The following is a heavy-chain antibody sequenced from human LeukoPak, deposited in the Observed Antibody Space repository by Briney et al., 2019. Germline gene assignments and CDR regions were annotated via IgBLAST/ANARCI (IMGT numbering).Heavy chain of an antibody. J-gene: IGHJ4*02. CDR1: GFTFSSYD. Sequence: PGGSLGLSCAASGFTFSSYDMHWVRQVTGKGLEWVSSIGTAGDTYYPGSVKGRFTISRENAKNSLYLQMNSLRAGDTAVYYCTRGRGPIAAAGNRNIDYWGQGTLVTVSS. D-gene: IGHD6-13*01. CDR3: TRGRGPIAAAGNRNIDY. V-gene: IGHV3-13*04. CDR2: IGTAGDT.